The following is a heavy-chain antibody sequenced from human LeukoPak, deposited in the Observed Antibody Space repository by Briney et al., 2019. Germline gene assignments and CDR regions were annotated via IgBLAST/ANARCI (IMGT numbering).Heavy chain of an antibody. V-gene: IGHV5-51*01. Sequence: GESLKISCKGSGYSFSSYWIAWVRQMPGKGLQWMSIIYPGDSDTRYSPSFQGQVTISVDKSIATAYLQWSSLKASDSAMYYCARGLGSYFDYWGQGTLVTVSS. D-gene: IGHD6-19*01. J-gene: IGHJ4*02. CDR3: ARGLGSYFDY. CDR2: IYPGDSDT. CDR1: GYSFSSYW.